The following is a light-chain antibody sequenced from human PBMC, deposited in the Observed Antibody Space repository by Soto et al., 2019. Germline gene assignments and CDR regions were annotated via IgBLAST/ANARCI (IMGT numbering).Light chain of an antibody. CDR1: HSVSSS. J-gene: IGKJ2*01. Sequence: EIVLTQSPATLSLSPGDRATLSCRASHSVSSSLAWYQQKAGQAPRLLIYDAFNRATGIPDRFSGSGFGFDFTLTISSLEPEDFAVYYCQQRSTWPNTFGQGTKVEIK. CDR2: DAF. CDR3: QQRSTWPNT. V-gene: IGKV3-11*01.